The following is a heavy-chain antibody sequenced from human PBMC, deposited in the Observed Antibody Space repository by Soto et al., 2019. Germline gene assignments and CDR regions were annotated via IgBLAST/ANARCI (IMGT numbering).Heavy chain of an antibody. CDR3: ARVRYDSSGYYFSDY. Sequence: GGCSISEKNYWSWIRQPPGKGLEWIGYIYYSGSTYYNPSLKSRVTISVDTSKNQFSLKLSSVTAADTAVYYCARVRYDSSGYYFSDYWGQGTLVTVSS. V-gene: IGHV4-30-4*01. D-gene: IGHD3-22*01. J-gene: IGHJ4*02. CDR1: GGCSISEKNY. CDR2: IYYSGST.